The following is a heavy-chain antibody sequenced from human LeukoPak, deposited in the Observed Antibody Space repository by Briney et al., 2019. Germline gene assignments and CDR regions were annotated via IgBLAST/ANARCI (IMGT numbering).Heavy chain of an antibody. CDR1: GYSFTSYW. V-gene: IGHV5-51*01. Sequence: GESLRISCKGSGYSFTSYWIGWVRQMPGKCLDWMRLIYPGDSDTRYRPSFHDQVTISADKSTSTAYLPCSSLKASDTAFFYRQKPAYDILTGYQDYFDYWGQGTLVTVSS. J-gene: IGHJ4*02. CDR3: QKPAYDILTGYQDYFDY. CDR2: IYPGDSDT. D-gene: IGHD3-9*01.